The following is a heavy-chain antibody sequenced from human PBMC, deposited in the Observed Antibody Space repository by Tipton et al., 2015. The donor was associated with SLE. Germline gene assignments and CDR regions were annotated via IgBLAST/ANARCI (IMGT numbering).Heavy chain of an antibody. D-gene: IGHD2-2*01. CDR1: GGSFSGYY. CDR3: ARDPAGVPDAFDI. CDR2: INHSGST. J-gene: IGHJ3*02. Sequence: TLSLTCAVYGGSFSGYYWSWIRQPPGKGLEWIGEINHSGSTNYNPSLKSRVTISVDTSKNQFSLKLSSVTVADTAVYYCARDPAGVPDAFDIWGQGTMVTVSS. V-gene: IGHV4-34*01.